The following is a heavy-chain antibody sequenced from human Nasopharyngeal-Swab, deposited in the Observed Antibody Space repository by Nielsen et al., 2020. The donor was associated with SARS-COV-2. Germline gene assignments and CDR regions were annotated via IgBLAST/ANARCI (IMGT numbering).Heavy chain of an antibody. J-gene: IGHJ2*01. CDR1: GFTFDDYA. V-gene: IGHV3-9*01. CDR3: AKGAIVVVIISYFDL. D-gene: IGHD3-22*01. Sequence: SLKISCAASGFTFDDYAMHWVRQAPGKGLEWVSGISWNSGSIGYADSVKGRFTISRDNAKNSLYLQMNSLRAEDTALYYCAKGAIVVVIISYFDLWGRGTLVTVSS. CDR2: ISWNSGSI.